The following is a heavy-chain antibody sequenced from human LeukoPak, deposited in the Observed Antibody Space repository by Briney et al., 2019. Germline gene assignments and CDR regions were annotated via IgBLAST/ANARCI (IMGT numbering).Heavy chain of an antibody. J-gene: IGHJ3*02. CDR3: ARDLVTVTKGFDI. D-gene: IGHD4-17*01. CDR1: DDSFSSHY. Sequence: SETLSLTCAVSDDSFSSHYWTWIRQPPGKGLEWIGYISYIGTTNYNPSLKSRVTLSIDTSKNQFSLKLRSVTAADTAVYYCARDLVTVTKGFDIWGQGTMVSDSS. CDR2: ISYIGTT. V-gene: IGHV4-59*11.